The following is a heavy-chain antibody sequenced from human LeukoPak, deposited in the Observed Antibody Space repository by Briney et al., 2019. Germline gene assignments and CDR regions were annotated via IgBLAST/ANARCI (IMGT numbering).Heavy chain of an antibody. J-gene: IGHJ4*02. CDR3: TSHSSFSILGN. D-gene: IGHD2-21*01. V-gene: IGHV3-15*01. CDR2: IKSKTDGGTT. CDR1: GFPFSNAW. Sequence: GGSLRLSCAASGFPFSNAWMSWVRQAPGKGLEWVGRIKSKTDGGTTDYAAPVKGRFTTSRDDSKNTLYLQMNSLKTEDTAVYYCTSHSSFSILGNWGQGTLVTVSS.